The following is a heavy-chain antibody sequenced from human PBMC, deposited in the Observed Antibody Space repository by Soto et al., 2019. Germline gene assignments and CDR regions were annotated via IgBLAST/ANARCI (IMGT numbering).Heavy chain of an antibody. CDR3: ATLSITMVRETTSYYYYYMDV. CDR1: GYTLTELS. D-gene: IGHD3-10*01. CDR2: FDPEDGGT. J-gene: IGHJ6*03. V-gene: IGHV1-24*01. Sequence: ASVKVSCKVSGYTLTELSMHWVRQAPGKGLEWMGGFDPEDGGTIYAQKFQGRVTMTEDTSTDTAYMELSSLRSEDTAVYYCATLSITMVRETTSYYYYYMDVWGKGTTVTVSS.